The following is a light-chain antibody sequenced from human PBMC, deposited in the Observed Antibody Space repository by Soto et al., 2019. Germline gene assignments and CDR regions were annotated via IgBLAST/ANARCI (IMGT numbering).Light chain of an antibody. CDR3: QQYSSYSQT. CDR1: QTISNW. Sequence: DIQMTQSPYTLSASVGDRATITCRASQTISNWLAWYQQKPGKAPKLLIFDASSLESGVPSRFSGSGSGTEFTLTISSLQPDDFATYYCQQYSSYSQTFGQGTKV. V-gene: IGKV1-5*01. J-gene: IGKJ1*01. CDR2: DAS.